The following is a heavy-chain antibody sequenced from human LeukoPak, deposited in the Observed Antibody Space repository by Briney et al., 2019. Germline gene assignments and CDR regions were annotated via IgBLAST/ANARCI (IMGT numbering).Heavy chain of an antibody. Sequence: GGSLRLSCAASGFTFSSYGMHWVRQAPGKGLEWVAVIWYDGSNKYYADSVKGRFTISRDNSKNTLYLQMNRLRAEDTAVYYCARGYSGYDSSMRYWGQGTLVTVSS. J-gene: IGHJ4*02. D-gene: IGHD5-12*01. CDR1: GFTFSSYG. V-gene: IGHV3-33*01. CDR3: ARGYSGYDSSMRY. CDR2: IWYDGSNK.